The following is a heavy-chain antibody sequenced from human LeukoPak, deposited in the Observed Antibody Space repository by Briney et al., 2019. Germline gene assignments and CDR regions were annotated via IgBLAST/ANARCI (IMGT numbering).Heavy chain of an antibody. Sequence: SQTLSLTCTVSGGSISSGSYYWSWIRQPAGKGLEWIGRIYTSGSTNYNPSLKSRVTISVDTSKNQFSLKLSSVTAADTAVYYCARSLGERWLQFLDWFDPWGQETLVTVSS. CDR3: ARSLGERWLQFLDWFDP. V-gene: IGHV4-61*02. J-gene: IGHJ5*02. CDR2: IYTSGST. CDR1: GGSISSGSYY. D-gene: IGHD5-24*01.